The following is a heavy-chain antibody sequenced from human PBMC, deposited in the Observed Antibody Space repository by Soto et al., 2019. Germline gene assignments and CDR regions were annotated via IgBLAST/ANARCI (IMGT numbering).Heavy chain of an antibody. Sequence: PSETLSLTCTVSGGSVSSGSYYWSWIRQPPGKGLEWIGYIYYSGSTNYNPSLKRRVTISVDTSKNQFSLKLSSVTAADTAVYYCARDRGITMIVDTLDYYYYGMDVWGQGTTVTVSS. CDR1: GGSVSSGSYY. D-gene: IGHD3-22*01. CDR2: IYYSGST. J-gene: IGHJ6*02. CDR3: ARDRGITMIVDTLDYYYYGMDV. V-gene: IGHV4-61*01.